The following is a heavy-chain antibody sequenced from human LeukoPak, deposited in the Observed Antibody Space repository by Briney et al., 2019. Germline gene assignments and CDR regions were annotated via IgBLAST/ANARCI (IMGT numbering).Heavy chain of an antibody. CDR3: ARQRGTYSDYDQLY. V-gene: IGHV5-51*01. D-gene: IGHD5-12*01. J-gene: IGHJ4*02. Sequence: GESLKISCKGSGYSFTKYWIGWVRQMPGKGLEWMGIIFPGDSDTRYSPSFQGQVTISADKSIGTAYLQWSSLMASNTAMYYCARQRGTYSDYDQLYWGQGTLVTVSS. CDR2: IFPGDSDT. CDR1: GYSFTKYW.